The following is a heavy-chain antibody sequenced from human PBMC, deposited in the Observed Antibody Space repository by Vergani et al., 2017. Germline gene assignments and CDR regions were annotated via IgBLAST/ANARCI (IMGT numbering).Heavy chain of an antibody. D-gene: IGHD4-11*01. CDR1: GGSFSGYY. Sequence: QVQLQQWGAGLLKPSETLSLTCAVYGGSFSGYYCSWIRQPPGKGLEWIGEINHSGSTNYNPSLKSRVTISVDTSKNQFSLKLSSVTAADTAVYYCARGLYSNYPWGYWGQGTLVTVSS. V-gene: IGHV4-34*01. J-gene: IGHJ4*02. CDR2: INHSGST. CDR3: ARGLYSNYPWGY.